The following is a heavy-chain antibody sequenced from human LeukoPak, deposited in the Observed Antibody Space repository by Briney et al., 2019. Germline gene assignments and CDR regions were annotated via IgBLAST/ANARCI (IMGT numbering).Heavy chain of an antibody. D-gene: IGHD4-23*01. CDR3: ARLGGNSFFGLAGFDP. CDR2: IYYSGST. V-gene: IGHV4-31*03. J-gene: IGHJ5*02. Sequence: SETLSLTCTVSGGSISSGGSYWSWIRQHPGKGLEWIGYIYYSGSTYYNPSLKSRVTISVDTSKNQFSLKLSSVTAADTAVYYCARLGGNSFFGLAGFDPWGQGTLVTVSS. CDR1: GGSISSGGSY.